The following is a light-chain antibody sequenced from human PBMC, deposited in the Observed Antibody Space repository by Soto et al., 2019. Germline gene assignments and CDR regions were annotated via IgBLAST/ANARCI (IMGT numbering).Light chain of an antibody. V-gene: IGKV3-11*01. CDR1: RSVSTY. J-gene: IGKJ4*01. CDR2: DAS. Sequence: IVLTHSPVPLSLSPVERATLSFMASRSVSTYLAWYQQKPGQGPRLLIYDASKRATGVPARFSGGGSGTDFTLTISSLELEDFAVYYCQQRSNWPLTFGGGTKVDIK. CDR3: QQRSNWPLT.